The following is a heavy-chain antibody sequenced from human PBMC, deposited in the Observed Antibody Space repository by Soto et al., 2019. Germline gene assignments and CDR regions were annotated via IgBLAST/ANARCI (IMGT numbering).Heavy chain of an antibody. CDR2: ISAYNGNT. Sequence: QVQLVQSGAEVKKPGASVKVSCKASGYTFSSYFISWVRQAPGQGLEWMGWISAYNGNTNYAQNLQGRVTMTTDTSTSTAYIDLRSLRYDDTAVYYCARDLPPVDYWGQGTLVSVSS. V-gene: IGHV1-18*01. J-gene: IGHJ4*02. CDR3: ARDLPPVDY. CDR1: GYTFSSYF.